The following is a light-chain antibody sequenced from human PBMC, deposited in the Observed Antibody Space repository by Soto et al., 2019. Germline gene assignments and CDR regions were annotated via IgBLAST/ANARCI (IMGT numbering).Light chain of an antibody. Sequence: QSARTQPASVSGSPGQSITISCTGTSNDVGSYNLVSWYQQHPGKAPKLMIYEGSKRPSGVSNRFSGSKSGNTASLTISGLQAEDEADYFCCSYAGSSSFYVFGTGTKVTVL. CDR2: EGS. CDR1: SNDVGSYNL. J-gene: IGLJ1*01. V-gene: IGLV2-23*01. CDR3: CSYAGSSSFYV.